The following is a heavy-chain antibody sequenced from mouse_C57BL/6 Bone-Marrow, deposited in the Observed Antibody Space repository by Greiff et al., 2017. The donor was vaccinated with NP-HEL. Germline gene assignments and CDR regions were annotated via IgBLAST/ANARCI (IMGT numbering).Heavy chain of an antibody. CDR2: IDPSDSYT. J-gene: IGHJ3*01. CDR3: ASEQLFAD. Sequence: QVQLQQPGAELVRPGTSVKLSCKASGYTFTSYWMHWVKQRPGQGLEWIGVIDPSDSYTNYNPKFKGMATVTVDTSSSTAYMQLSSLTSEDSAVYYCASEQLFADGGQGTLVTVSA. V-gene: IGHV1-59*01. D-gene: IGHD3-1*01. CDR1: GYTFTSYW.